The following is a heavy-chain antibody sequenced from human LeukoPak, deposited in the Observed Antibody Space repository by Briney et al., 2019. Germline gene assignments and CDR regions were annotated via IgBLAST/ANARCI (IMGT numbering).Heavy chain of an antibody. CDR3: ARDLWGVGFDI. CDR1: GFTSSNYG. Sequence: GGSLRLSCAASGFTSSNYGMHWVRQAPGKGLEWVAVISYDGSNKYYTDSVKGRFTISRDNSKNTLYLQMNSLRAEDTAVYYCARDLWGVGFDIWGQGTMVTVSS. CDR2: ISYDGSNK. D-gene: IGHD1-26*01. V-gene: IGHV3-30*03. J-gene: IGHJ3*02.